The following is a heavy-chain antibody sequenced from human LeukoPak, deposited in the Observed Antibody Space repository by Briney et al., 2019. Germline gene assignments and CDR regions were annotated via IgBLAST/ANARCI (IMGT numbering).Heavy chain of an antibody. CDR2: IYYTGST. J-gene: IGHJ4*02. D-gene: IGHD6-13*01. Sequence: LRLSCAASGFTFSSYGMHWVRQHPGKGLEWIGYIYYTGSTYYNPSLQSRVIIAVDTSKNQFSLSLSSVTAADTAVYYCARGYSSNRMVFDYWGQGTLVTVSS. CDR3: ARGYSSNRMVFDY. CDR1: GFTFSSYG. V-gene: IGHV4-31*02.